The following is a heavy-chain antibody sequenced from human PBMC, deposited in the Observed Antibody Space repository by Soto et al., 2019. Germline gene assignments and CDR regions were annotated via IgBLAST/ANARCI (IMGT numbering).Heavy chain of an antibody. D-gene: IGHD3-10*01. CDR3: ARVRGPRGYNFDY. Sequence: ASVKVSCKVSGYTLTELSMHWVRQAPGKGLEWMGGFDPEDGETIYAQKLQGRVTMTTDTSTSTAYMELRSLRSDDTAVYYCARVRGPRGYNFDYWGQGTQVTVSS. CDR2: FDPEDGET. V-gene: IGHV1-24*01. CDR1: GYTLTELS. J-gene: IGHJ4*02.